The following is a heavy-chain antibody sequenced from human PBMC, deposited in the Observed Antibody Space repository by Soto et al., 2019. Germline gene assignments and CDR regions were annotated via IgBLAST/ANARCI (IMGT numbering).Heavy chain of an antibody. V-gene: IGHV1-3*01. D-gene: IGHD6-13*01. Sequence: ASXKVSWKASGYTFTSYAMHWMRHAPGQRLEGTGWIKAGNGNTTYSQQLQRRLTTTRDKSASTAYMDMSSLRSEDTAVYYCARGDSSSWSSLDYWGQGTLVSVSS. CDR2: IKAGNGNT. CDR3: ARGDSSSWSSLDY. J-gene: IGHJ4*02. CDR1: GYTFTSYA.